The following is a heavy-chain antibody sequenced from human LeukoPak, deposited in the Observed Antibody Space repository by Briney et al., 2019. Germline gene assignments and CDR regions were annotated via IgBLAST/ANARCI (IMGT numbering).Heavy chain of an antibody. CDR1: GFTFSSYA. J-gene: IGHJ5*02. D-gene: IGHD2-2*01. CDR2: ISYDGSNK. Sequence: GRSLRLSCAASGFTFSSYAMHRVRQAPGKGLEWVAVISYDGSNKYYADSVKGRFTISRDNSKNTLYLQMNSLRAEDTAVYYCAKMEWSSTSCFQSWGQGTLVTVSS. V-gene: IGHV3-30-3*02. CDR3: AKMEWSSTSCFQS.